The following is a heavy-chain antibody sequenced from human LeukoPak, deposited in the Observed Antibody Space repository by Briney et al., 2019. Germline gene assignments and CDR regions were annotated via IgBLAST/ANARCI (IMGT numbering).Heavy chain of an antibody. CDR2: INPNSGGT. J-gene: IGHJ4*02. V-gene: IGHV1-2*02. Sequence: ASVKVSCKASGYTFTGYYMHWVRQAPGQGLEWMGWINPNSGGTNYAQKFQGRVTMTRDTSISTAYMELSRLRSDDTAVYYCARDEFGSGGQDGWGQGTLVTVSS. CDR1: GYTFTGYY. CDR3: ARDEFGSGGQDG. D-gene: IGHD2-15*01.